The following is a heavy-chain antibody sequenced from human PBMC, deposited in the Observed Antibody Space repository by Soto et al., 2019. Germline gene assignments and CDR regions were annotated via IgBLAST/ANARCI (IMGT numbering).Heavy chain of an antibody. CDR3: AKDPVYDSFGYYYGMDV. V-gene: IGHV3-23*01. D-gene: IGHD3-3*01. J-gene: IGHJ6*02. CDR1: GFTFSSYA. CDR2: ISGSGGST. Sequence: LRLSCAASGFTFSSYAMSWVRQAPGKGLEWVSAISGSGGSTYYADSVKGRFTISRDNSKNTLYLQMNSLRAEDTAVYYCAKDPVYDSFGYYYGMDVWGQGTTVTVSS.